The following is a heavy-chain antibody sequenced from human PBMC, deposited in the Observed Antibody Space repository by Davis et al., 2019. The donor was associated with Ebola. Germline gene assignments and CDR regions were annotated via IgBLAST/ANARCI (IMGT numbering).Heavy chain of an antibody. V-gene: IGHV6-1*01. D-gene: IGHD5-24*01. Sequence: HSQTPALTFSILGVRLPSGSAALNLPRHSPSRGLEWRGRTYYTSKWYNHYAASVKSRTTINADTSKNQFSLQLNSVTPEDTAVYYCARGWLRTGLDIWGQGTMVIVSS. CDR1: GVRLPSGSAA. CDR3: ARGWLRTGLDI. CDR2: TYYTSKWYN. J-gene: IGHJ3*02.